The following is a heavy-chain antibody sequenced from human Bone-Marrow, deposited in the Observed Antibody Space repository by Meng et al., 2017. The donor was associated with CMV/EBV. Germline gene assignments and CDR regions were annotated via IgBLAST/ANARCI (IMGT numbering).Heavy chain of an antibody. CDR1: FTFSSYG. J-gene: IGHJ4*02. V-gene: IGHV3-30*18. Sequence: FTFSSYGIQWVRQAPGKGLEWVAVISYDGSDKYYADSVKGRFTISRDNSKNTLYLQMNSLRAEDTSVYYCAKGLGYCNAASCPAQFWGQGTLVTVSS. CDR3: AKGLGYCNAASCPAQF. D-gene: IGHD2-15*01. CDR2: ISYDGSDK.